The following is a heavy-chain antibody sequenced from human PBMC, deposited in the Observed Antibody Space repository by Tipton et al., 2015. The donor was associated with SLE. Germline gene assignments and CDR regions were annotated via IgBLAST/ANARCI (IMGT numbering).Heavy chain of an antibody. D-gene: IGHD6-19*01. J-gene: IGHJ4*02. CDR2: IYTSGST. Sequence: TLSLTCTVSGGSISSGSYYWSWIRQPAGKGLEWFGHIYTSGSTNYNPSLKSRVTISVDTSKNQFSLKLSSVTAADTAVYYCARDYSSGYFDYWGQGTLVTVSS. CDR1: GGSISSGSYY. CDR3: ARDYSSGYFDY. V-gene: IGHV4-61*09.